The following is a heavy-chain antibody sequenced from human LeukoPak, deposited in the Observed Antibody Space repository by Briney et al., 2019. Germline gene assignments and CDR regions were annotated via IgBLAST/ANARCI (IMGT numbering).Heavy chain of an antibody. CDR3: AKGKAPRIWIRSPSLDY. Sequence: GGSLRLSCAASGFTFSSYAMSWVRQAPGKGLEWVAFIRYDGSDKYYADSVKGRFTISRDNSKNTLYLRMNSLRAEDTAVYYCAKGKAPRIWIRSPSLDYWGQGTLVTVSS. D-gene: IGHD3-3*01. CDR2: IRYDGSDK. V-gene: IGHV3-30*02. J-gene: IGHJ4*02. CDR1: GFTFSSYA.